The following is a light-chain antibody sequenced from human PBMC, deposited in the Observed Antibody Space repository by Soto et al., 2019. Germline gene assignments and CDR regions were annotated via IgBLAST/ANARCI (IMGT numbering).Light chain of an antibody. CDR1: QDIGSH. CDR3: QQFSSFPIT. Sequence: DIQMPQPPSSLSASVGDRVTITCRASQDIGSHLAWYQQKPEKAPKSLIYFASTLQSGVPSRFSASGSGTDFTLTISSLQPEDFATYYCQQFSSFPITFGQGTRLEIK. J-gene: IGKJ5*01. CDR2: FAS. V-gene: IGKV1D-16*01.